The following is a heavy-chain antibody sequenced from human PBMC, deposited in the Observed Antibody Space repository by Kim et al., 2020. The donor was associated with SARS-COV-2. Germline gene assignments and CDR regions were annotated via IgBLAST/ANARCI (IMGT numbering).Heavy chain of an antibody. D-gene: IGHD1-26*01. J-gene: IGHJ5*02. CDR1: GGSITSGTYY. CDR2: VYSGGSA. V-gene: IGHV4-39*01. CDR3: ARLAEREIRGQMWSGQSDT. Sequence: SETLSLTCSVSGGSITSGTYYWVWIRQPPGREMEWIGDVYSGGSAHYNPSLESRVTISRDSSTNQFFLRLTSVTAAGTVVYYCARLAEREIRGQMWSGQSDTWGEGKPVTVSS.